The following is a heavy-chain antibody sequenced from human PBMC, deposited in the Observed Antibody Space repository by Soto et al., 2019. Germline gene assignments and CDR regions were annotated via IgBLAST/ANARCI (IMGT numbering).Heavy chain of an antibody. J-gene: IGHJ4*02. V-gene: IGHV4-31*03. CDR1: GGSISSGGYC. CDR3: ARHSASWQGFDY. CDR2: IYYSGST. Sequence: QVQLQESGPGLVKPSQTLSLTCSVSGGSISSGGYCWSWIRQHPEKGLEWIGYIYYSGSTNYNPSHKSRIIISVDTSSNRFSLDLRSVTAADTAIYYCARHSASWQGFDYWGQGTLVTVSS. D-gene: IGHD1-26*01.